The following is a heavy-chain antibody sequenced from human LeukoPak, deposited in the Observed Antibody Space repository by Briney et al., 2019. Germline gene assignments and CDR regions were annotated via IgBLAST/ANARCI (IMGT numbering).Heavy chain of an antibody. Sequence: ASVKVSCKASGYTFTSYGISWVRQAPGQGLEWMGWISAYNGNTNYAQKLQGRVTMTTDTSTSTAYMELRSLRSDDTAVYYCARDSGPLCIAADCADYWGQGTLVTVSS. D-gene: IGHD6-13*01. CDR3: ARDSGPLCIAADCADY. V-gene: IGHV1-18*01. CDR2: ISAYNGNT. CDR1: GYTFTSYG. J-gene: IGHJ4*02.